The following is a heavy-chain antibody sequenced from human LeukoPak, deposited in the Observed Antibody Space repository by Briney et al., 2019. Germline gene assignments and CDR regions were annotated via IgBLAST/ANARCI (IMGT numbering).Heavy chain of an antibody. Sequence: SGGSLRLSCAASGFTFSSYDMHWVRQATGKGLEWVSAIGTAGDTYYPGSVKGRFTISRENAKNSLYLQMNSLRAGDTAVYYCARRGFGELALDYWGQGTLVTVSS. J-gene: IGHJ4*02. CDR2: IGTAGDT. D-gene: IGHD3-10*01. V-gene: IGHV3-13*01. CDR3: ARRGFGELALDY. CDR1: GFTFSSYD.